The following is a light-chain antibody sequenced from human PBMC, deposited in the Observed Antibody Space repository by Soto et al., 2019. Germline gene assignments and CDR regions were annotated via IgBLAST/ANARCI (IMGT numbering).Light chain of an antibody. J-gene: IGLJ1*01. CDR2: EVS. CDR1: SSDVGSYNY. Sequence: QAVVTQPPSASGSPGQSVTISCTGTSSDVGSYNYVSWYQQHPGKVPKLMIYEVSKRPSGVPDRFSGSKSGNTASLTVSGLQAEDEADYYCSSYAGTNTDYVFGTGTKLTVL. CDR3: SSYAGTNTDYV. V-gene: IGLV2-8*01.